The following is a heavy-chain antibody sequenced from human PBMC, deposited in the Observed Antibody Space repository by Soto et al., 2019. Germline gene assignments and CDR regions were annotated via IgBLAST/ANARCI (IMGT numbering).Heavy chain of an antibody. CDR2: IYYSGST. V-gene: IGHV4-59*01. CDR3: ARASYYSDSFGYFLDS. Sequence: SETLSLTFPVPGGSTRPYYWRWVPPPPGKGLEWIAYIYYSGSTNYNPSLKSRVTTSVDTSKNQCSLKLSSVTAADTAVYYCARASYYSDSFGYFLDSWGQGTLVTVSS. CDR1: GGSTRPYY. J-gene: IGHJ4*02. D-gene: IGHD3-22*01.